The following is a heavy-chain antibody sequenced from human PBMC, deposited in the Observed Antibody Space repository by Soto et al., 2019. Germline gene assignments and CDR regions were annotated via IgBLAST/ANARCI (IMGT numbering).Heavy chain of an antibody. CDR2: INAGNGNT. J-gene: IGHJ4*02. D-gene: IGHD2-15*01. CDR1: GYTFTSYA. Sequence: QVPLVQSGAEVKKPGASVKVSCKASGYTFTSYAMHWVRQAPGQRLEWMGWINAGNGNTKYSQKFQGRVTITRDTSASTAYMELSSLRSEDTAVYYCARDACSGGSCYPATFDYWGQGTLVTVSS. V-gene: IGHV1-3*01. CDR3: ARDACSGGSCYPATFDY.